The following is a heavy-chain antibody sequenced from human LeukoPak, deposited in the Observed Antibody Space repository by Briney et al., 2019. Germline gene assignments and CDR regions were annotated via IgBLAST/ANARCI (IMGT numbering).Heavy chain of an antibody. CDR3: AKEAGYCSGGSCQGYFDY. J-gene: IGHJ4*02. D-gene: IGHD2-15*01. CDR1: GYTFTGYY. Sequence: ASVKVSSKASGYTFTGYYMHWVRQAPGQGLEWMGWINPNSGGTNYAQKFQGRVTMTRDPSISPAYKELSRQRSDETAVYYCAKEAGYCSGGSCQGYFDYWGQGTLVTVSS. CDR2: INPNSGGT. V-gene: IGHV1-2*02.